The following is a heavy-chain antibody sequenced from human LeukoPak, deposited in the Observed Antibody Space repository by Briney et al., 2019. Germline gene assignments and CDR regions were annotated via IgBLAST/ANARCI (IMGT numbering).Heavy chain of an antibody. CDR3: ARGGAVVVAGSDAFDI. V-gene: IGHV3-23*01. CDR1: GFTFSSYA. CDR2: ISGSGGST. Sequence: GGSLRLSCAASGFTFSSYAMSWVRQAPGKGLEWVSAISGSGGSTYYADSVKGRFTISRDNSKNTLYLQMNSLRAEDTAVYYCARGGAVVVAGSDAFDIWGQGTMVTVCS. J-gene: IGHJ3*02. D-gene: IGHD2-15*01.